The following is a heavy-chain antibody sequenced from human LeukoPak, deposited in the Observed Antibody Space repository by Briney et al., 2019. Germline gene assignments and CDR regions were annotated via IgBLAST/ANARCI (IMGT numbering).Heavy chain of an antibody. CDR1: GGSISSSSYY. CDR3: ARDTALIFGRPPYNWFDP. J-gene: IGHJ5*02. Sequence: SETLSLTCTVSGGSISSSSYYWGWIRQPPGKGLEWIGSIYYSGSTYYNPSLKSRVTISVDTSKNQFSLKLSSVTAADTAVYYCARDTALIFGRPPYNWFDPWGQGTLVTVSS. CDR2: IYYSGST. D-gene: IGHD3/OR15-3a*01. V-gene: IGHV4-39*07.